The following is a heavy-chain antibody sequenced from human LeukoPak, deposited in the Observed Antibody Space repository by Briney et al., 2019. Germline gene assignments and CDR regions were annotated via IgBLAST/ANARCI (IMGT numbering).Heavy chain of an antibody. CDR2: ISGSGEGT. D-gene: IGHD1-26*01. Sequence: GGSLRLSCGASGLTFHIFDMSWVRQAPGKGLEWVSDISGSGEGTFYGDSVKGRFTISRDNSENTLYLQMNSLRVEDTAIYYCATYNGSYWGQGTLVIVSS. CDR1: GLTFHIFD. J-gene: IGHJ4*02. V-gene: IGHV3-23*01. CDR3: ATYNGSY.